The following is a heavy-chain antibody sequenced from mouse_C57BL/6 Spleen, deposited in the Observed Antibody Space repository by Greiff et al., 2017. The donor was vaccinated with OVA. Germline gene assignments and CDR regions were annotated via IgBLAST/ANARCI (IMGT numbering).Heavy chain of an antibody. CDR1: GFTFSSYT. Sequence: EVKVVESGGGLVKPGGSLKLSCAASGFTFSSYTTSWVRQTPEKRLEWVATISGGGGNTYYPDSVKGRFTISRDNAKNTLYLQMSSLRSEDTALYYCARYGSRIYYAMDYWGQGTSVTVSS. CDR3: ARYGSRIYYAMDY. J-gene: IGHJ4*01. V-gene: IGHV5-9*01. D-gene: IGHD1-1*01. CDR2: ISGGGGNT.